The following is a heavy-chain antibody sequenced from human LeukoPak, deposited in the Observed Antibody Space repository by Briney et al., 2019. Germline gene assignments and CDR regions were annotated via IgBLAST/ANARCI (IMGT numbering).Heavy chain of an antibody. CDR2: ISVDGNI. CDR3: ARDMMVPGVFMDH. CDR1: GFTFSTYE. V-gene: IGHV3-48*03. D-gene: IGHD3-10*01. J-gene: IGHJ4*02. Sequence: GGSLRLSCAASGFTFSTYEMNWVRQAPGKGLERVSYISVDGNIRYADSVQGRFTVSRDSAKNSLYLQMNSLRAEDTAVYYCARDMMVPGVFMDHWGQGTLVTVSS.